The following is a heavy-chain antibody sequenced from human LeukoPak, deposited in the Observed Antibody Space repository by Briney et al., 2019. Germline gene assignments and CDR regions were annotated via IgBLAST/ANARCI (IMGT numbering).Heavy chain of an antibody. CDR1: AITLTSYY. D-gene: IGHD6-13*01. CDR2: INPSGTIT. V-gene: IGHV1-46*01. CDR3: ALIAPPHN. Sequence: SVKASRKPSAITLTSYYIHWVRHAPEGGLEWMGKINPSGTITTYTPKDQSRVNVTKDTSTNTVYMELSGLRPDDTAVYYCALIAPPHNWGQGTLVTVSS. J-gene: IGHJ4*02.